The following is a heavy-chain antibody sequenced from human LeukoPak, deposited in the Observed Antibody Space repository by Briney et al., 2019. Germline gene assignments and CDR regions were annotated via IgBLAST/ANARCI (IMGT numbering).Heavy chain of an antibody. CDR2: IYYSGST. V-gene: IGHV4-39*01. CDR1: GGSISSSSYY. Sequence: SETLSLTCTVSGGSISSSSYYWGWLRQPPGKGLEWIGSIYYSGSTYYNPSLKSRVTISVDTSKNQFSLKLSPVTAADTAVYYCARPTRSGWYYYWGQGTLVTVSS. J-gene: IGHJ4*02. CDR3: ARPTRSGWYYY. D-gene: IGHD6-19*01.